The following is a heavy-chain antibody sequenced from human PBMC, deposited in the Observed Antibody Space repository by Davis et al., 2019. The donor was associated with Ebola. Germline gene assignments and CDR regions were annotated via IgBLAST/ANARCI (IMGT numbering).Heavy chain of an antibody. D-gene: IGHD2-2*01. Sequence: PGGSLTLSCAASGFTFSSTRMHWVRQAQGKGLAWVSRTNSDGSITSYADSVKGRFSISSDSTSNTLYLQMNGLRAEDTAVYYCARSSYQPDYWGQGTLVTVSS. CDR2: TNSDGSIT. J-gene: IGHJ4*02. CDR3: ARSSYQPDY. CDR1: GFTFSSTR. V-gene: IGHV3-74*01.